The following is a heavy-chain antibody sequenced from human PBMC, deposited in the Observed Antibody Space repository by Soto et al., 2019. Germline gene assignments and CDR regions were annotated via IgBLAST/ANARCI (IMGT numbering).Heavy chain of an antibody. V-gene: IGHV4-61*01. D-gene: IGHD3-22*01. J-gene: IGHJ5*02. CDR1: GGSASSGSYY. CDR2: IYYSGST. CDR3: ARGLGITMIVVVPGPSVPNWLDP. Sequence: SETLSLTCTVSGGSASSGSYYWSWIRQPPGKGLEWIGYIYYSGSTNYNPSLKSRVTISVDTSKNQFSLKLSSVTAADTAVYYCARGLGITMIVVVPGPSVPNWLDPWGQGTLVTVSS.